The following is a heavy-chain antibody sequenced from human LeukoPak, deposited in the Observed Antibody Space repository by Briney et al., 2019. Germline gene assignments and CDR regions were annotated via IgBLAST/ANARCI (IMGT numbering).Heavy chain of an antibody. D-gene: IGHD3-3*01. V-gene: IGHV4-61*02. J-gene: IGHJ4*02. Sequence: SETLSLTCTVSGDSISNSRHYWSWIRQPAGKALEWIGRIYPSGNTNYNPSLKSRVSISLDTSKNQFSLNLKSVTAADTAMYYCARDGVVTMELDYWGQGTLVTVSP. CDR2: IYPSGNT. CDR1: GDSISNSRHY. CDR3: ARDGVVTMELDY.